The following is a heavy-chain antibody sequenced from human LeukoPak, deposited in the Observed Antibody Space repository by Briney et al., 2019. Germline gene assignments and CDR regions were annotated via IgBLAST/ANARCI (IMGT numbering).Heavy chain of an antibody. V-gene: IGHV4-59*01. J-gene: IGHJ4*02. CDR1: GGSITSYY. D-gene: IGHD2-21*02. CDR3: ARLPMAVTPHVDY. Sequence: SETLSPTCTVSGGSITSYYRSWIRQSPGKGLEWIGFMYYSGTTNYNPSLKSRVTISLGMSKNQFSLKLNSVTAADTAVYYCARLPMAVTPHVDYWGQGTLVTVSS. CDR2: MYYSGTT.